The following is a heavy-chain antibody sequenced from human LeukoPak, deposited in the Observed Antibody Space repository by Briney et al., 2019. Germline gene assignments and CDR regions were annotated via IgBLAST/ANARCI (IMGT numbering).Heavy chain of an antibody. J-gene: IGHJ2*01. V-gene: IGHV4-4*07. D-gene: IGHD6-19*01. CDR3: ARAWRGSSGRNWYFDL. CDR1: GCSISSYY. Sequence: PSETLSLTGTVSGCSISSYYWSWIRQPAGKGLGWIGRIYTSGSTNYNPSLKSRVTMSVDTSKNQFSLKLSSVTAAETAVYYCARAWRGSSGRNWYFDLWGRGTLVTVSS. CDR2: IYTSGST.